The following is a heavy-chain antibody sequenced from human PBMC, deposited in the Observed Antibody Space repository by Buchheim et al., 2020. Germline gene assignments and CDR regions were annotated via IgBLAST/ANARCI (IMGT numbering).Heavy chain of an antibody. Sequence: EVQLVESGGGLLQPGGSLRLSCVASGFTLNSYWMYWVRQAPGKGLVCVSRISSDGRNIYYADSVKGRFTLSRDDAKNTLSLQMNSLTAADTAVYYCARDEGSGTYVRGFDAWGQGAL. J-gene: IGHJ4*02. CDR2: ISSDGRNI. V-gene: IGHV3-74*01. CDR3: ARDEGSGTYVRGFDA. CDR1: GFTLNSYW. D-gene: IGHD1-26*01.